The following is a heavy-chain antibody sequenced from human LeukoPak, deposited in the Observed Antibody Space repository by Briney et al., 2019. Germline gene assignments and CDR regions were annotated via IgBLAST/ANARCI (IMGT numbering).Heavy chain of an antibody. CDR3: ARDRRRIAAAGTEVEDAFDI. CDR2: ITFSSDTI. J-gene: IGHJ3*02. Sequence: GSLGLSCAGSGFTFSRFSMNWVRQAPGKGLEWISYITFSSDTIYYTDSVKGRFTTSRDNAKNSLYLQMSSLRAEDTAVYYCARDRRRIAAAGTEVEDAFDIWGQGTMVTVSS. CDR1: GFTFSRFS. D-gene: IGHD6-13*01. V-gene: IGHV3-48*04.